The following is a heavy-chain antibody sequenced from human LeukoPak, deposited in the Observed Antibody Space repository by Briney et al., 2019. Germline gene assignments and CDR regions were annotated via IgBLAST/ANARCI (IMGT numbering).Heavy chain of an antibody. CDR3: ARVYGSGSPFDY. Sequence: GGSLRLSCAASGFTFSSYGMHWVRQAPGKGLEWAAVIWYDGSNKYYADSVKGRFTISRDNSKNTLYLQMNSLRAEDTAVYYCARVYGSGSPFDYWGQGTLVTVSS. V-gene: IGHV3-33*01. D-gene: IGHD3-10*01. J-gene: IGHJ4*02. CDR2: IWYDGSNK. CDR1: GFTFSSYG.